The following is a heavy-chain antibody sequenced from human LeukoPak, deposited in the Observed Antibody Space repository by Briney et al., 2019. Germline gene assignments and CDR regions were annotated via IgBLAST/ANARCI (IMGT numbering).Heavy chain of an antibody. D-gene: IGHD2-21*01. V-gene: IGHV4-59*08. J-gene: IGHJ4*02. CDR3: ARHLNNCGDDCYIFDY. Sequence: SETLTLTCTVSGGSISSYYWSWIRQPPGKGLEWMGYIYYSGSTNYNPSLKSRVTISVDTSKNQFSLRVSSVTAADTAVYYCARHLNNCGDDCYIFDYWGQGTLVTVSS. CDR2: IYYSGST. CDR1: GGSISSYY.